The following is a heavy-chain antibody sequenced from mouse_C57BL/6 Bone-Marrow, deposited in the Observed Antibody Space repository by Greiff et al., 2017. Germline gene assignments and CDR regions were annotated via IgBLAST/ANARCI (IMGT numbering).Heavy chain of an antibody. CDR3: ARRAGS. CDR1: GFSLTSYG. V-gene: IGHV2-2*01. J-gene: IGHJ3*02. Sequence: QVQLQQSGPGLVQPSQSLSITCTVSGFSLTSYGVHWVRQSPGKGLEWLGVLWSGGSTDYKAAFISRLSISKDNSKSQVFFKMNSLQADDTAIYYCARRAGSWGQGTLVTVSA. CDR2: LWSGGST.